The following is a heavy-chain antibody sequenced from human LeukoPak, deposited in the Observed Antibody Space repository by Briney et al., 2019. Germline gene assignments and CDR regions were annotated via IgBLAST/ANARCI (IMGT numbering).Heavy chain of an antibody. CDR1: GFTFSSFA. J-gene: IGHJ4*02. V-gene: IGHV3-23*01. D-gene: IGHD3-3*01. CDR3: ARRTLFGVIKPPDY. Sequence: PGGSLRLSCAASGFTFSSFAMSWVRQAPGQGLERVSSISSTAATTYYADSVRGRFTISRDNAMNTLYLQLSSLRVEDTAVYYCARRTLFGVIKPPDYWGQGTLVTVSS. CDR2: ISSTAATT.